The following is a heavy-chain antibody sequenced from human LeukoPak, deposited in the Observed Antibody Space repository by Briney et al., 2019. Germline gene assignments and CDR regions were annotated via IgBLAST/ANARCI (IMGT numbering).Heavy chain of an antibody. Sequence: PGGSLRLSCTASGFTFSNYAMSWVRHAPGKGLEWGSGIDNSGGSTYYADSVKGRFTISRDNSKNTLYLQVNSLRTEDTSVYYCAKGLGPVRYYFDYWGQGTLVTVSS. CDR3: AKGLGPVRYYFDY. CDR2: IDNSGGST. V-gene: IGHV3-23*01. J-gene: IGHJ4*02. CDR1: GFTFSNYA.